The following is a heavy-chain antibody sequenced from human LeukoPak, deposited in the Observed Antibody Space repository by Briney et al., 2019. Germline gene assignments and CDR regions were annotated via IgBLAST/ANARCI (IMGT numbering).Heavy chain of an antibody. CDR2: IDTKTGNP. V-gene: IGHV7-4-1*02. CDR3: AIHPSDSSGYFSY. CDR1: GYTFSRCA. D-gene: IGHD3-22*01. J-gene: IGHJ4*02. Sequence: GASVKVSCKASGYTFSRCAINWVRQAPGQGLEYMGWIDTKTGNPTYAQGFTGRFVFSLDTSVSTAYLQISSLKAEDTAVYYCAIHPSDSSGYFSYWGQGALVTVSS.